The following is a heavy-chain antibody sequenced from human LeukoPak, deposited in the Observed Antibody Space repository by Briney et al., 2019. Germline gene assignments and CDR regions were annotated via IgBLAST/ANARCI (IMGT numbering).Heavy chain of an antibody. D-gene: IGHD5-18*01. CDR3: ARETTWIQEFDY. Sequence: ASVKVSCKASGYTFTGYYLHWVRQAPGQGLEWMGWINPNSGDTDYAQKFQGRVIMTRDTSISTAYMELSRLRSDDTAVYYCARETTWIQEFDYWGQGTLVTVSS. CDR1: GYTFTGYY. CDR2: INPNSGDT. V-gene: IGHV1-2*02. J-gene: IGHJ4*02.